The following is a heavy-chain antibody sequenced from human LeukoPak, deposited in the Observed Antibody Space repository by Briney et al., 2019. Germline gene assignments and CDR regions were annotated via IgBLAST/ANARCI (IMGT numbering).Heavy chain of an antibody. D-gene: IGHD1-26*01. J-gene: IGHJ4*02. CDR2: IYYSGST. CDR1: GGSISSSSYY. CDR3: ARLSDLSSYYFDY. Sequence: SETLSLTCTVSGGSISSSSYYWGWIRQPPGKGLEWIGGIYYSGSTYYNPSLKSRVTISVDTSKNQFSLKPSSVTAADTAVYYCARLSDLSSYYFDYWGQGTLVTVSS. V-gene: IGHV4-39*01.